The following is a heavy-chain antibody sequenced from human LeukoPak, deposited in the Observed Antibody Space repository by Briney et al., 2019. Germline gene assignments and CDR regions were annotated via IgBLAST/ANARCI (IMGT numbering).Heavy chain of an antibody. CDR2: INHSGST. CDR1: GGSFSGYY. Sequence: SETLSLTCAVYGGSFSGYYWSWIRQPPGKGLEWIGEINHSGSTNYNPSLKSRVTISVDTSKNQFSLKLSSVTAADTAVYYCARVRAGEIGFFAVAGTGVDYWGQGTLVTVSS. D-gene: IGHD6-19*01. CDR3: ARVRAGEIGFFAVAGTGVDY. J-gene: IGHJ4*02. V-gene: IGHV4-34*01.